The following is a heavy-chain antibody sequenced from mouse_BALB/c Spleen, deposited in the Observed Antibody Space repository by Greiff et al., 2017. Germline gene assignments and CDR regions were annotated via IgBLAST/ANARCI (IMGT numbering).Heavy chain of an antibody. D-gene: IGHD2-3*01. CDR3: VRDQDDGYFDY. Sequence: QVQLQQSGPGLVAPSQSLSITCTVSGFSLTSYDISWIRQPPGKGLEWLGVIWTGGGTNYNSAFMSRLSISKDNSKSQVFLKMNSLQTDDTAIYYCVRDQDDGYFDYWGQGTTLTVSS. V-gene: IGHV2-9-2*01. CDR2: IWTGGGT. J-gene: IGHJ2*01. CDR1: GFSLTSYD.